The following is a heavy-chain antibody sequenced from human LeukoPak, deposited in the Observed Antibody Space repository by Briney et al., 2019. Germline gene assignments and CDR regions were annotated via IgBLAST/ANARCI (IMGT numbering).Heavy chain of an antibody. D-gene: IGHD3-10*01. J-gene: IGHJ4*02. CDR3: AGGKYYGLGTRPGYLGY. V-gene: IGHV3-53*01. CDR1: DFSVNNNY. CDR2: MDNFGIK. Sequence: PGGSLRLACAASDFSVNNNYVDWVRQAPGKGLEWVSCMDNFGIKRYSDSVQGRFTVSRDSARDMVFLQMNSLRVEDTAVYYCAGGKYYGLGTRPGYLGYWGLGTMVTVSS.